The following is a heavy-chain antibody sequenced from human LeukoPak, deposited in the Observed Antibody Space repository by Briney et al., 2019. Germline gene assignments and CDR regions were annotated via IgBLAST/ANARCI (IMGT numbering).Heavy chain of an antibody. V-gene: IGHV3-21*01. Sequence: PGGSLRLSCAASGFTFSYYSMNWVRQAPGKGLEWVSSISSSSGYIYYADSVKGRFTISRDNAKNSLYLQMNSLRAEDTAVYYCARDGDTSGYSDWGQGTLVTVSS. CDR2: ISSSSGYI. CDR1: GFTFSYYS. D-gene: IGHD3-22*01. J-gene: IGHJ1*01. CDR3: ARDGDTSGYSD.